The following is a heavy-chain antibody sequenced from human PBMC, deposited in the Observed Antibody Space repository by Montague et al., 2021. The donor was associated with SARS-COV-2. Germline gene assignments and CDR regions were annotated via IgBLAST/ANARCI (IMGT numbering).Heavy chain of an antibody. CDR2: IYYSGST. J-gene: IGHJ4*02. CDR3: ASGGDYSGYDHDY. V-gene: IGHV4-59*01. Sequence: SETLSLTCAVSGGSFGDDHWSWIRQPPGKGLEWIGYIYYSGSTNYNPSLRSRVTISVDTSKNQFSLKLSSVTAADAAVYYCASGGDYSGYDHDYWGQGALVTVSS. CDR1: GGSFGDDH. D-gene: IGHD5-12*01.